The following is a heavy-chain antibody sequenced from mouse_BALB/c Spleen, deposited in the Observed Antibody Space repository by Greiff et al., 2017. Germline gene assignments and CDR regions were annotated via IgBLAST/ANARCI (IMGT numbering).Heavy chain of an antibody. V-gene: IGHV2-9*02. CDR1: GFSLTSYG. J-gene: IGHJ3*01. CDR2: IWAGGST. Sequence: QVQLKESGPGLVAPSQSLSITCTVSGFSLTSYGVHWVRQPPGKGLEWLGVIWAGGSTNYNSALMSRLSISKDNSKSQVFLKMNSLQTDDTAMYYCAREPSYYYGSRGGFAYWGQGTLVTVSA. CDR3: AREPSYYYGSRGGFAY. D-gene: IGHD1-1*01.